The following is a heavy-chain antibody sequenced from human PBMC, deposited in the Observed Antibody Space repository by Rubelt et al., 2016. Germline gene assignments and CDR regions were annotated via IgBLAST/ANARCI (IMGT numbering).Heavy chain of an antibody. J-gene: IGHJ6*03. V-gene: IGHV4-38-2*02. D-gene: IGHD3-10*01. CDR3: ATSTFGELVVGYMDG. CDR1: GYSISSGYY. Sequence: QVQLQESGPGLVKPSEALSLTCTVSGYSISSGYYWGWIRQPPGKGLEWIGSIYHSGSTYYNPSLKSRVTISVDTSKNQFSLKLSSVTAADTAVYYGATSTFGELVVGYMDGWGKGTTVTVSS. CDR2: IYHSGST.